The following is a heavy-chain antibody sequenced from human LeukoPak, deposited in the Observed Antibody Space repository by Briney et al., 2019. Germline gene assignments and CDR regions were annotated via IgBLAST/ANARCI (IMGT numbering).Heavy chain of an antibody. CDR2: MYHSGST. V-gene: IGHV4-38-2*02. J-gene: IGHJ4*02. CDR3: ARDALILDY. D-gene: IGHD2-8*01. CDR1: GYSISSGYY. Sequence: SETLSLTCAVSGYSISSGYYWGWIRQPPGKVLEWIGSMYHSGSTYYNPSLESRVTMSVDTSKNQFSLKLSSVTAADTAVYYCARDALILDYWGQGTLVTVSS.